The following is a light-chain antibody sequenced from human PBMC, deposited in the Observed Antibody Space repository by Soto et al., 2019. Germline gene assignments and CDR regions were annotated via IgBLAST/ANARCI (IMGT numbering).Light chain of an antibody. CDR3: QQHNGWPLT. CDR1: QSAGIN. Sequence: EIVMTQSPATLSVSPGERATLSCRASQSAGINLAWYQQKPGLPPRLLIYRASNRAADTPATFSGSGSGTEFTLTISSLQSEDYADYYCQQHNGWPLTFGQGTRLDIQ. J-gene: IGKJ5*01. CDR2: RAS. V-gene: IGKV3D-15*01.